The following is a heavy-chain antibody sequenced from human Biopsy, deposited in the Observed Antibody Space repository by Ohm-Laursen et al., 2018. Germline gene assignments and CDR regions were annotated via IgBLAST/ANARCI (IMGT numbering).Heavy chain of an antibody. CDR1: GYTFTTYY. J-gene: IGHJ4*02. CDR3: VLASFDY. V-gene: IGHV1-46*01. CDR2: INPGGNST. Sequence: ASVKVSCKASGYTFTTYYIHWVRQAPGQGLEWMGIINPGGNSTAYTQNFQGRVTMTWDTSKTTVYMELSSLRSEDTAVYYCVLASFDYWGQGTLVTVPS.